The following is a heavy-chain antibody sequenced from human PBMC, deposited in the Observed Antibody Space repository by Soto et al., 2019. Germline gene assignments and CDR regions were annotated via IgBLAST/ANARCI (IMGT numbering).Heavy chain of an antibody. CDR2: ITDNGAGR. J-gene: IGHJ4*02. V-gene: IGHV3-23*01. D-gene: IGHD3-10*02. CDR3: ATESADVDQPYFDS. Sequence: GGSLRLSCTASGFTFSNYGMSWVRQAPGKALEWVSNITDNGAGRDYADSVKGRFTISRDNSKNTLYLQMNSLRAEDTALYYCATESADVDQPYFDSWGQGTLVTVSS. CDR1: GFTFSNYG.